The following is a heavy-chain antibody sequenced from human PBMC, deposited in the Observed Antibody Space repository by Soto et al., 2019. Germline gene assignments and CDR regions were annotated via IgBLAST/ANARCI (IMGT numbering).Heavy chain of an antibody. D-gene: IGHD3-22*01. V-gene: IGHV3-23*01. CDR1: GFTFDRNA. CDR3: ARETPGDYYDSSGYYCDN. Sequence: GGSLRLSCAASGFTFDRNAMSWVRQAPGKGLEWVSVISASGGATHYADSVKGRFTISRDNSKNTLYLQMNSLRAEDTAVYYYARETPGDYYDSSGYYCDNWGQGALVTVSS. J-gene: IGHJ4*02. CDR2: ISASGGAT.